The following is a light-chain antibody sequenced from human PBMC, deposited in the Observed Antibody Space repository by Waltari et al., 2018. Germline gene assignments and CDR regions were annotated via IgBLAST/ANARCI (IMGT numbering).Light chain of an antibody. V-gene: IGKV3D-15*01. CDR1: QSVSSN. Sequence: EIVMTQSPATLSVSPGERATLSCRASQSVSSNLAWYQQKPGQAPRLLIFGASIRATGIPARFCGSGSGTEFTLTISSLQSEDFAVYYCQEYNTWLRWSFGQGTKVEIK. J-gene: IGKJ1*01. CDR2: GAS. CDR3: QEYNTWLRWS.